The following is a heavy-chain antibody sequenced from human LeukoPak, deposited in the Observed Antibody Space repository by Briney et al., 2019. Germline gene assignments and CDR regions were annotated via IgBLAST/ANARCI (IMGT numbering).Heavy chain of an antibody. D-gene: IGHD2-2*01. CDR1: GFTFSSYA. V-gene: IGHV3-23*01. J-gene: IGHJ4*02. CDR3: AKLIPTVDCSRASCYGFDY. CDR2: ITGDGANT. Sequence: GGSLRLSCAASGFTFSSYAMTWVRQAPGKGLGWVSAITGDGANTYYADSVKGRFTISRDNSKNTLYLQMNSLRAGDTALYYCAKLIPTVDCSRASCYGFDYWGQGTLVTVSS.